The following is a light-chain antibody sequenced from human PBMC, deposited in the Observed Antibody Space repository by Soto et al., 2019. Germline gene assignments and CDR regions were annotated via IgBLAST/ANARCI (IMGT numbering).Light chain of an antibody. CDR2: EAS. CDR1: QSISHS. CDR3: QQYNGYWT. J-gene: IGKJ1*01. Sequence: DIQMTQSPSTLSASVGDRVTITCRASQSISHSLAWYQQKPGKAPKLLIYEASNLKSGVPSRFSGSGSGTEYTLTISSLQPDDFASYYCQQYNGYWTFGQGTKVEIK. V-gene: IGKV1-5*03.